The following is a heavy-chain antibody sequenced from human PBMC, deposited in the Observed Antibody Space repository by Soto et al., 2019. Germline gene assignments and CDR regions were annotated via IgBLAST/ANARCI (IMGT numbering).Heavy chain of an antibody. D-gene: IGHD5-12*01. V-gene: IGHV4-4*07. CDR1: GGSINTFY. J-gene: IGHJ4*02. CDR3: AREGSYSAYNFAHGIQLWSFDF. Sequence: SETLSLTCTVSGGSINTFYWSWVRQPTGKGLEWIGRIFSSGSTSFNPSLESRVAMSVDTSKNHFSLNLSSVTAADMAVYYCAREGSYSAYNFAHGIQLWSFDFWGQGALVTVSS. CDR2: IFSSGST.